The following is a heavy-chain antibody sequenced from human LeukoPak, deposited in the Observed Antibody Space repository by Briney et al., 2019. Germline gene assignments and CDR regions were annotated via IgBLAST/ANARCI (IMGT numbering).Heavy chain of an antibody. CDR1: GGSTSSSNYY. D-gene: IGHD1-26*01. CDR2: IHYSGNT. CDR3: ARQGVGATDC. V-gene: IGHV4-39*01. Sequence: PSETLSLTCTVSGGSTSSSNYYWGWIRQPPGKGLERIGGIHYSGNTYYNPSLKSRVTISVDASKNQFSLRLISVTAVDTAVYYRARQGVGATDCWGQGTLVTVSS. J-gene: IGHJ4*02.